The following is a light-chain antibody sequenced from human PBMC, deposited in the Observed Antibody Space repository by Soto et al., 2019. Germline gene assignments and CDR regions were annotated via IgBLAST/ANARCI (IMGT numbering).Light chain of an antibody. V-gene: IGKV1-5*01. CDR1: QSINNY. J-gene: IGKJ1*01. CDR2: DAS. CDR3: KQYYSYPWT. Sequence: DIQMTQSPSTLSASVGDRVTITCRASQSINNYLAWYQQKPGKAPKLLIYDASSLESGVQSRFSGSGSGTDFTLTIRCLQSEDFATYYCKQYYSYPWTFGQGTKVDI.